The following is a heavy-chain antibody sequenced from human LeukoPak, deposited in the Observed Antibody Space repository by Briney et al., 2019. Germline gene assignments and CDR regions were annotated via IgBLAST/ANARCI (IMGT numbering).Heavy chain of an antibody. CDR3: ATQQGGNPAY. Sequence: PGGSLRLSCVASGFTFANYAMGWLRQAPGRRPEWVSSLTDSGGTTYYVDSVKGRFAISRDNSKNTLYLHMNSLRAEDTAVYYCATQQGGNPAYWGQGTLVTVSS. CDR1: GFTFANYA. D-gene: IGHD1-14*01. V-gene: IGHV3-23*01. CDR2: LTDSGGTT. J-gene: IGHJ4*02.